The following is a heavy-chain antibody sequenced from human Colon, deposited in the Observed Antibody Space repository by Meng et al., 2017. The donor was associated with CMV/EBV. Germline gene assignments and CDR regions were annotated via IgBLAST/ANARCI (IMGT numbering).Heavy chain of an antibody. Sequence: GGSLRLSCAASGFPFSDYGIHWVRQAPGKGLEWVAFIRYDGSSSLYADSVRGRFSISRDNSKNTLYLQMKNLRPEDTALYYCAKVNTQYCSSLSCPKGGFDPWGQGTRVTVSS. CDR1: GFPFSDYG. J-gene: IGHJ5*02. V-gene: IGHV3-30*02. CDR2: IRYDGSSS. D-gene: IGHD2-2*01. CDR3: AKVNTQYCSSLSCPKGGFDP.